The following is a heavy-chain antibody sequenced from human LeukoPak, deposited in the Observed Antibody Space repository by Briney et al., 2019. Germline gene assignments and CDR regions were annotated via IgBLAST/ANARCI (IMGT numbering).Heavy chain of an antibody. CDR3: ARAGGAYYYDSSGYTIPVRPFDY. J-gene: IGHJ4*02. CDR2: ISSSSSTI. CDR1: GFTFSSYD. V-gene: IGHV3-48*01. Sequence: GGSLRLSCAASGFTFSSYDMTWVRQAPGKGLEWVSYISSSSSTIYYADSVKGRFTISRDNAKNSLYLQLNSLRAEETAVYYCARAGGAYYYDSSGYTIPVRPFDYWGQGTLVTVSS. D-gene: IGHD3-22*01.